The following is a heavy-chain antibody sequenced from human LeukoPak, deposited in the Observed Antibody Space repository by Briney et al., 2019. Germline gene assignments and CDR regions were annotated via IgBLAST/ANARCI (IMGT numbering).Heavy chain of an antibody. CDR3: ARDYYDSSGYYYDY. Sequence: SETLSLTCTVSGGSISSYYWSRIRQPAGKGLEWIGRIYTSGSTNYNPSLKSRVTMSVDTSKNQFSLKLSSVTAADTAVYYCARDYYDSSGYYYDYWGQGTLVTVSS. V-gene: IGHV4-4*07. D-gene: IGHD3-22*01. J-gene: IGHJ4*02. CDR1: GGSISSYY. CDR2: IYTSGST.